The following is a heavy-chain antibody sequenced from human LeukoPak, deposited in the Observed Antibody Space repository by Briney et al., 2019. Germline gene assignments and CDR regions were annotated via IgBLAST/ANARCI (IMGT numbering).Heavy chain of an antibody. Sequence: PSETLSLTCTVSGGSISSYYWGWTRQPPGKGLEWRGSIYYSGSTYYNPSLKSRVTISVDTSKNQFSLKLSSVTAADTAVYYCARRVGYCSSTSCRRPMDVWGKGTTVTISS. D-gene: IGHD2-2*01. V-gene: IGHV4-39*01. CDR2: IYYSGST. CDR1: GGSISSYY. CDR3: ARRVGYCSSTSCRRPMDV. J-gene: IGHJ6*04.